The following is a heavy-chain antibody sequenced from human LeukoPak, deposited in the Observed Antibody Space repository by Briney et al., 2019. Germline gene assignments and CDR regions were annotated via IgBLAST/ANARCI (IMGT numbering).Heavy chain of an antibody. Sequence: ASVKVSCKASGGTFSSYAISLVRQAPGQGLEWMGRIIPIFGTANYAQKFQGRVTITTDESTSTAYMELSSLRSEDTAVYYCARDLGGTFSYWYFDLWGRGTLVTVSS. CDR3: ARDLGGTFSYWYFDL. CDR1: GGTFSSYA. V-gene: IGHV1-69*05. J-gene: IGHJ2*01. CDR2: IIPIFGTA. D-gene: IGHD3-10*01.